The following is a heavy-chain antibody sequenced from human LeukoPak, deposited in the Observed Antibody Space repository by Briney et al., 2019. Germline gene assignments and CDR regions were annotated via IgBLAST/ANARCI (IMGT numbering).Heavy chain of an antibody. J-gene: IGHJ6*04. CDR1: GFTFSSYA. CDR3: AELGITMIGGV. V-gene: IGHV3-48*03. D-gene: IGHD3-10*02. Sequence: GGSLRLSCVASGFTFSSYAMSWVRQAPGKGLEWVSYISSSGSTIYYADSVKGRFTISRDNAKNSLYLQMNSLRAEDTAVYYCAELGITMIGGVWGKGTTVTISS. CDR2: ISSSGSTI.